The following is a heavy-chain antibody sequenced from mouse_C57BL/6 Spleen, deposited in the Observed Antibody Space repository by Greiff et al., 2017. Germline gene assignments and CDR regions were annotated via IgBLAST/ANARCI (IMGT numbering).Heavy chain of an antibody. V-gene: IGHV1-82*01. CDR2: IYPGDGDT. CDR3: ARGRDGYYIYYAMDY. D-gene: IGHD2-3*01. CDR1: GYAFSSSW. J-gene: IGHJ4*01. Sequence: VQLQQSGPELVKPGASVKISCKASGYAFSSSWMNWVKQRPGKGLEWIGRIYPGDGDTNYNGKFKGKATLTADKSSSTAYMQLSSLTSEDSAVYFCARGRDGYYIYYAMDYWGQGTSVTVSS.